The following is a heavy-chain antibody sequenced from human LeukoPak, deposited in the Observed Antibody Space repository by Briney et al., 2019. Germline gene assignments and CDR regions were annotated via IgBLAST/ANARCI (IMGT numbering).Heavy chain of an antibody. D-gene: IGHD1-1*01. Sequence: KPSETLSLTCAVSGGSFSGYYWTWIRQPPGKGLEWIGEINHSGSTNYNPSLKSRVTISVDTSTNQFSLKLNSVTAADTAVYYCARTYHFSDHTGTFTFDIWGRGTMVTVSS. CDR3: ARTYHFSDHTGTFTFDI. V-gene: IGHV4-34*01. J-gene: IGHJ3*02. CDR1: GGSFSGYY. CDR2: INHSGST.